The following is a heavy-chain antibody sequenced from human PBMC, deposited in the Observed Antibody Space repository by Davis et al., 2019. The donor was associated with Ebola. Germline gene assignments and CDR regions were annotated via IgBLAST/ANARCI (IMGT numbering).Heavy chain of an antibody. J-gene: IGHJ5*02. Sequence: MPSETLSLTCSISGGFISFYYWSWIRQSPGKGLEWLGYVHNSGSTNYNPSLQSRVTMSIDTSNNQISLTLPLVTAAETAVYYCGGANSGLTSDWFDPWGQGTLVTVSS. CDR3: GGANSGLTSDWFDP. CDR2: VHNSGST. D-gene: IGHD6-25*01. V-gene: IGHV4-59*01. CDR1: GGFISFYY.